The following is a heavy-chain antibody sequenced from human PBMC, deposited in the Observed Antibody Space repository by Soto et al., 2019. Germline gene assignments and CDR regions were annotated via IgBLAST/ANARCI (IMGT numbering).Heavy chain of an antibody. D-gene: IGHD1-7*01. J-gene: IGHJ6*02. CDR2: ISGSGGST. Sequence: HPGGSLRLSCAASGFTFSSYSMNWVRQAPGKGLEWVSAISGSGGSTYYADSVKGRFTISRDNSKNTLYLQMNSLRAEDTAVYYCAKDLWNYGGYGMDVWGQGTTVTVSS. V-gene: IGHV3-23*01. CDR1: GFTFSSYS. CDR3: AKDLWNYGGYGMDV.